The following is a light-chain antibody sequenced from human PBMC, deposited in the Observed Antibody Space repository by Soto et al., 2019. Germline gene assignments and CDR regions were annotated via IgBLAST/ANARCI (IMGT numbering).Light chain of an antibody. Sequence: DIQLTQSPSFLSASVGDRLTVTCRASQGISSFLAWYQQKPGKAPKLLIYSASTLQSGVPSRFSGSGSGTEFTLTISSLQPEDFGTYYCQQLNSYPYTFGQGTKLEIK. CDR2: SAS. V-gene: IGKV1-9*01. CDR1: QGISSF. J-gene: IGKJ2*01. CDR3: QQLNSYPYT.